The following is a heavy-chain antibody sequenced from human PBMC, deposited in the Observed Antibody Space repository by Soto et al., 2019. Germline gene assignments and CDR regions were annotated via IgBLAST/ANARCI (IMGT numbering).Heavy chain of an antibody. Sequence: QVQLVQSGPGLKNPGPQGKIPAQPSEKTLIILATNGCRQPPGKGLGWRGGANVGDDNTIYSQKFQGRLTITRDVSASTFYMELTSLRFEDTAVYYCAREREPTDPYFGPWGQGTLVTVSS. D-gene: IGHD1-1*01. CDR1: EKTLIILA. CDR3: AREREPTDPYFGP. J-gene: IGHJ5*02. V-gene: IGHV1-3*01. CDR2: ANVGDDNT.